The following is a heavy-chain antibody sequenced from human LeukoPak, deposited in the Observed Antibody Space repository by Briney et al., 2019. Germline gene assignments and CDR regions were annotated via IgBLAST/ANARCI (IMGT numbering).Heavy chain of an antibody. CDR3: AKRDTSGYYYFDY. V-gene: IGHV3-33*06. J-gene: IGHJ4*02. D-gene: IGHD3-22*01. CDR2: IWYDGSNK. CDR1: GFTFSNYG. Sequence: PGRSLRLSCAASGFTFSNYGMHWVRQAPGKGLEWVAVIWYDGSNKYYADSVKGRFTISRDNSKNTLYLQMNSLRAEDTAVYYCAKRDTSGYYYFDYWGQGTLVTVSS.